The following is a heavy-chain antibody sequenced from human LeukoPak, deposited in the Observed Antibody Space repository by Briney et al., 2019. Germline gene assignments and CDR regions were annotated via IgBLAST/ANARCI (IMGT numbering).Heavy chain of an antibody. CDR3: ARSLGSSWCNARARYGMDV. CDR2: ISSSSSYI. Sequence: GGSLRLSCAASGFTFSSYSMNWVRQAPGKGLEWVSSISSSSSYIYYADSVKGRFTISRDNAKNSLYLQMNSLRAEDTAVYYCARSLGSSWCNARARYGMDVWGQGTTVTVSS. CDR1: GFTFSSYS. D-gene: IGHD6-13*01. J-gene: IGHJ6*02. V-gene: IGHV3-21*01.